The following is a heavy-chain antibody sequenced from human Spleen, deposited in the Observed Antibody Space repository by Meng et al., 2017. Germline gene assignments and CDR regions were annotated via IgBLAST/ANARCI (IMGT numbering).Heavy chain of an antibody. V-gene: IGHV1-2*06. CDR1: VYQFTYSF. CDR2: INPRSGDT. J-gene: IGHJ4*02. D-gene: IGHD6-25*01. Sequence: FHLGQCGAEVKKPAASDTVSGKPSVYQFTYSFNPWVRRAPEQGLEWMGRINPRSGDTHYAQKFQARVTMTGDTSISTAYMELSGLRSDDTAMYYCARDEDISAAGKLFGDYWGQGTLVTVSS. CDR3: ARDEDISAAGKLFGDY.